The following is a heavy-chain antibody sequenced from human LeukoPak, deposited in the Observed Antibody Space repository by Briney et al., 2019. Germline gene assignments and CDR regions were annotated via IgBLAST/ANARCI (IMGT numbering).Heavy chain of an antibody. CDR1: GGSISSYY. D-gene: IGHD1-7*01. CDR3: ARGGPQLVYNWNYASRGLHYYYYMDV. CDR2: IYYSGST. V-gene: IGHV4-59*01. Sequence: PSETLSLTCTVSGGSISSYYWSWIRQPPGKGLEWIGYIYYSGSTNYNPSLKSRVTISVDTSKNQFSLKLSSVTAADTAVYYCARGGPQLVYNWNYASRGLHYYYYMDVWGKGTTVTVSS. J-gene: IGHJ6*03.